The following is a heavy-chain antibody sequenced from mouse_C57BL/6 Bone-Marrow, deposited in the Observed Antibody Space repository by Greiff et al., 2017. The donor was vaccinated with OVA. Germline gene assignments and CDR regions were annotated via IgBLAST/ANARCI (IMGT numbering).Heavy chain of an antibody. D-gene: IGHD2-12*01. Sequence: VQLQQPGAELVKPGASVKLSCKASGYTFTSYWMHWVKQRPGQGLEWIGMIHPNSGSTNYNEKFKSKATLTVDKSSSTAYMQLGSLTSEDSAVYYCARRYSLYYAMDYWGQGTSVTVSS. CDR1: GYTFTSYW. V-gene: IGHV1-64*01. CDR2: IHPNSGST. CDR3: ARRYSLYYAMDY. J-gene: IGHJ4*01.